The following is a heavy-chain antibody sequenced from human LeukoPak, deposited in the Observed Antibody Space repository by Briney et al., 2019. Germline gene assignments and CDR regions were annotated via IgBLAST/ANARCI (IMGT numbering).Heavy chain of an antibody. CDR3: ARDRGYSYGTYNWFDP. CDR1: GFTFSSYW. J-gene: IGHJ5*02. V-gene: IGHV3-7*01. CDR2: IKQDGSEN. D-gene: IGHD5-18*01. Sequence: PGGSLRLSCAASGFTFSSYWMSWVRQAPGKGLEWVANIKQDGSENYYVDSVKGRFTISRDNAKNSLYLQMNSLRAEDTAVYSCARDRGYSYGTYNWFDPWGQGTLVTVSS.